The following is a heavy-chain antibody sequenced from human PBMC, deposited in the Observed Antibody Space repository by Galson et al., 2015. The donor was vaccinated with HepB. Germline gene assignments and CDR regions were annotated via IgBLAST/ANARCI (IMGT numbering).Heavy chain of an antibody. CDR1: GFTFSSYA. CDR3: AKASGLYCYYGVDV. D-gene: IGHD2-15*01. Sequence: SLRLSCAASGFTFSSYAMNWVRQAPGRGLEWVSGISGSGGSTKYADSVKGRFTISRDNSKNTLYLQTNSLRDEDTAVYYCAKASGLYCYYGVDVWGQGTTVTVSS. V-gene: IGHV3-23*01. J-gene: IGHJ6*02. CDR2: ISGSGGST.